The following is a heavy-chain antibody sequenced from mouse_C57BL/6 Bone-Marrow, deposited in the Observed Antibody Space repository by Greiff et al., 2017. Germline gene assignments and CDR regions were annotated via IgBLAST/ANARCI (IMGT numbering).Heavy chain of an antibody. CDR3: AKRRYYYGSSYYAMDY. V-gene: IGHV2-5*01. Sequence: QVQLQQSGPGLVQPSQSLSITCTVSGFSLTSYGVHWVRQSPGKGLEWLGVIWRGGSTDYNAAFMSRLSITKDNSTSQVFFKMNSLQADDTAIYYCAKRRYYYGSSYYAMDYWGQGTSVTVSS. CDR1: GFSLTSYG. D-gene: IGHD1-1*01. J-gene: IGHJ4*01. CDR2: IWRGGST.